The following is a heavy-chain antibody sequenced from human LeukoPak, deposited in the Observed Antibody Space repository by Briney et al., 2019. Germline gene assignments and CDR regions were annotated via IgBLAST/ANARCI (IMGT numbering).Heavy chain of an antibody. CDR2: IYYSGST. CDR3: ARESSTFYCSSTSCYPGYFDY. J-gene: IGHJ4*02. V-gene: IGHV4-39*07. D-gene: IGHD2-2*01. CDR1: GGSISSSSYY. Sequence: PSETLSLTCTVSGGSISSSSYYWGWIRQPPGKWLEWIGSIYYSGSTYYNPSLKSRVTISVDTSKNQFSLKLSSVTAADTAVYYCARESSTFYCSSTSCYPGYFDYWGQGTLVTVSS.